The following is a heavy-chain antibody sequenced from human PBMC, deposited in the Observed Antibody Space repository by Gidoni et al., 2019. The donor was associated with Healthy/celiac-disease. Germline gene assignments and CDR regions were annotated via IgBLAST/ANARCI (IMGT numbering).Heavy chain of an antibody. CDR2: IYHSGST. Sequence: QVQLQESGPGLVKPSETLSLTCTVSGYSISSGYYWGWIRQPPGKGLEWIGSIYHSGSTYYDPSLKSRVTISVDTSKNQFSLKLSSATAADTAVYYCARGGYYDSSPGKIWFDPWGQGTLVTVSS. V-gene: IGHV4-38-2*02. J-gene: IGHJ5*02. CDR3: ARGGYYDSSPGKIWFDP. CDR1: GYSISSGYY. D-gene: IGHD3-22*01.